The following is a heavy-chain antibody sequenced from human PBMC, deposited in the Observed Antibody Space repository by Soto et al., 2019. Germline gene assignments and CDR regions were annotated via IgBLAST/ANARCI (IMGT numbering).Heavy chain of an antibody. D-gene: IGHD2-21*01. CDR1: GASFSDANYY. CDR2: FYYDGRT. CDR3: ARRSHIVVAPP. Sequence: SETLSLTCIVSGASFSDANYYWVWIRQPPGEGLEWIGSFYYDGRTYYNASLKSRVTISVDTSKNHFSLMLTSVTAADTAVYYRARRSHIVVAPPWGQGTLVTVSS. V-gene: IGHV4-39*02. J-gene: IGHJ4*02.